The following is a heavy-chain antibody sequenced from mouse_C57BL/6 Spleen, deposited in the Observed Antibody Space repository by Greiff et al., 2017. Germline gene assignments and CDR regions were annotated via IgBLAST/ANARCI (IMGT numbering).Heavy chain of an antibody. CDR1: GFTFSDYG. D-gene: IGHD3-3*01. V-gene: IGHV5-17*01. J-gene: IGHJ4*01. Sequence: EVHLVESGGDLVKPGGSLKLSCAASGFTFSDYGMHWVRQAPEKGLEWVAYISSGSSTIYYADTVKGRFTISRDNAKNTLFLQMTSLRSEDTAMYYCARGTFLYAMDYWGQGTSVTVSS. CDR2: ISSGSSTI. CDR3: ARGTFLYAMDY.